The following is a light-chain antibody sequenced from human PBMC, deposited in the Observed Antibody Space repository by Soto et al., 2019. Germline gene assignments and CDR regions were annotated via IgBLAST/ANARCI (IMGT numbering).Light chain of an antibody. CDR3: QQYNNWPPT. Sequence: ETVMTQFPATLSVSPGERATLSCRASQSVSSNLAWYQQKPGQAPRLFIYGASTRATGIPVRFSGSGSGTEFTLTISSLQSEDFAVYSCQQYNNWPPTFGQGTKVDIK. CDR1: QSVSSN. J-gene: IGKJ1*01. CDR2: GAS. V-gene: IGKV3-15*01.